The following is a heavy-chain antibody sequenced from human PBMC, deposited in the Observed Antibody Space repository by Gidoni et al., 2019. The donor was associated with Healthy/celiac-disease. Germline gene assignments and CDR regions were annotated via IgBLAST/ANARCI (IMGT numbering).Heavy chain of an antibody. J-gene: IGHJ6*02. D-gene: IGHD5-18*01. V-gene: IGHV1-2*02. CDR1: GYTFTGYS. Sequence: QVQLVQSGAEVKKPGASVKVSCTASGYTFTGYSMHWGRQAPGQGLEWMGWINPNSGGTNYAQKFQGRVTMTRDTSISTAYMELSRLRSDDTAVYYCAREGANTAMVFYYYYGMDVWGQGTTVTVSS. CDR3: AREGANTAMVFYYYYGMDV. CDR2: INPNSGGT.